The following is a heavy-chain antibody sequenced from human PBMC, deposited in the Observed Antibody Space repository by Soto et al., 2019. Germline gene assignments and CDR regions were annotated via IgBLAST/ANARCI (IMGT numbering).Heavy chain of an antibody. V-gene: IGHV4-34*01. J-gene: IGHJ5*02. D-gene: IGHD6-13*01. CDR2: INHSGST. CDR3: AREYSSSWSLAP. CDR1: GGSFSGYD. Sequence: QVQLQQWGAGLLKPSETLSLTCAVYGGSFSGYDWISIRQPPGKGLKWIGEINHSGSTNYTPSLRSRVTILVDTSKNQFSLKLSSVTAADTAVYYCAREYSSSWSLAPWGQGTLVTVSS.